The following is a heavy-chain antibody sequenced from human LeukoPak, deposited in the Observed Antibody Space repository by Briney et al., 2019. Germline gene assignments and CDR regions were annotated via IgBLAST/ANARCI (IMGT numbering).Heavy chain of an antibody. CDR3: ARDRVDYYDSSGYEQTPEQDY. Sequence: PGGSLRLSCAASGFTFSSYSMNWVRQAPGKGLEWVSSISSSSSYIYYADSVKGRFTISRDNAKNSLYLQMNSLRAEDTAVYYCARDRVDYYDSSGYEQTPEQDYWGQGTLVTVSS. CDR1: GFTFSSYS. D-gene: IGHD3-22*01. CDR2: ISSSSSYI. J-gene: IGHJ4*02. V-gene: IGHV3-21*01.